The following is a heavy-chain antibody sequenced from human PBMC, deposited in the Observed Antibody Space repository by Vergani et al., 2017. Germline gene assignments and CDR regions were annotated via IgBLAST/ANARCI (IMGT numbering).Heavy chain of an antibody. CDR1: GGTFSSYA. J-gene: IGHJ2*01. D-gene: IGHD3-3*01. V-gene: IGHV1-2*02. CDR2: INPNSGGT. CDR3: ARDSRKVEWCSHWYFDL. Sequence: QVQLVQSGAEVKKPGSSVKVSCKASGGTFSSYAISWVRQAPGQGLEWMGRINPNSGGTNYAQKFQGRVTMTRDTSISTAYMELSRLRSDDTAVYYCARDSRKVEWCSHWYFDLWGRGTLVTVSS.